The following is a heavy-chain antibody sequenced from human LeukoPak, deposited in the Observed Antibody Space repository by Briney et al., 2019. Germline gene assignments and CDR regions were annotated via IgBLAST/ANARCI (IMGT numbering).Heavy chain of an antibody. CDR2: IYYSGST. J-gene: IGHJ4*02. V-gene: IGHV4-39*07. CDR1: GGSISSSSYY. D-gene: IGHD3-10*01. Sequence: SETLSLTCTVSGGSISSSSYYWGWIRQPPGKGLEWIGSIYYSGSTYYNPSLKSRVTISVDTSKNQFSLKLSSVTAADTAVYYCARGPSYYYGSGSYYIDYWGQGTLVTVSS. CDR3: ARGPSYYYGSGSYYIDY.